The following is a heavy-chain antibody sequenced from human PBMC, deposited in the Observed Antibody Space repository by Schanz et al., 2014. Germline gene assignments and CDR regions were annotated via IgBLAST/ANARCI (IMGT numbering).Heavy chain of an antibody. CDR2: INWSDGST. D-gene: IGHD3-3*01. CDR1: GFTFDDYA. CDR3: ARGVRIDY. Sequence: EVQLVESGGGVVRPGGSLRLSCAASGFTFDDYAMSWVRQAPGKGLEWVSAINWSDGSTGYADSVKGRFTISRDNGKNSLYLQMNSLTAEDTAVYYCARGVRIDYWGQGTLXTVSS. J-gene: IGHJ4*02. V-gene: IGHV3-20*04.